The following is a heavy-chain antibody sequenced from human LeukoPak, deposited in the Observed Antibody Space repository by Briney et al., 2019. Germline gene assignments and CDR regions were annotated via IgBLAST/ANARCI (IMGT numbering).Heavy chain of an antibody. V-gene: IGHV3-7*01. CDR2: IKQDGSEK. D-gene: IGHD5-18*01. Sequence: GGSLRLSCAASGFTFSSYSMNWIRQAPGKGLEWVANIKQDGSEKYYVDSVKGRFTISRDNAKNSLYLQMNSLRAEDTAVYYCARVGYSYGYAGTFDYWGQGTLVTVSS. CDR3: ARVGYSYGYAGTFDY. CDR1: GFTFSSYS. J-gene: IGHJ4*02.